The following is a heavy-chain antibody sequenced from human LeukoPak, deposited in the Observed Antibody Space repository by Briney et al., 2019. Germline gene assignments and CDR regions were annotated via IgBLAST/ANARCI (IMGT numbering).Heavy chain of an antibody. CDR3: ARMVWGSGSYPYWFDP. J-gene: IGHJ5*02. D-gene: IGHD3-10*01. CDR2: IYHSGST. Sequence: SQTLSLTCAVSGGSISSGGYCWRWIRQPRGRGLEWIVYIYHSGSTYYNPSLKSRITISVDMSKNQFSLNLSSVTAADAAVYYCARMVWGSGSYPYWFDPWGQGTLVTVSS. CDR1: GGSISSGGYC. V-gene: IGHV4-30-2*01.